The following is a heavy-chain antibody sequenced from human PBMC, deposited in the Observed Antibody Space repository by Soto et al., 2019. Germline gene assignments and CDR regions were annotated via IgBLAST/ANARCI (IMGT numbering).Heavy chain of an antibody. D-gene: IGHD5-18*01. V-gene: IGHV3-53*01. CDR3: ARAREPEYSSAIFFDI. CDR1: GLTVSSSY. J-gene: IGHJ4*02. Sequence: GGSLRLSCAASGLTVSSSYMSWVRQAPGKGLQWVSVIYSAGSTYYANSVNGRFTISRDISTNMVYLQVSSLTDEDTAVYYCARAREPEYSSAIFFDIWGQGALVTVSS. CDR2: IYSAGST.